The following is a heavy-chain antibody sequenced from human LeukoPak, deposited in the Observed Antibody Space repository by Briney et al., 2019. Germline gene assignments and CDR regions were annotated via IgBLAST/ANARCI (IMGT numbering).Heavy chain of an antibody. Sequence: GGSLRLSCAASGFTFSSYWMHWVRQAPGKGLVWVSRINSDGSSTSYADSVKGRFTNSRDNAKNTLYLQMNSLRAEDTAVYYCARASRLGYCSGWGQGTLVTVSS. D-gene: IGHD2-15*01. V-gene: IGHV3-74*01. J-gene: IGHJ4*02. CDR3: ARASRLGYCSG. CDR1: GFTFSSYW. CDR2: INSDGSST.